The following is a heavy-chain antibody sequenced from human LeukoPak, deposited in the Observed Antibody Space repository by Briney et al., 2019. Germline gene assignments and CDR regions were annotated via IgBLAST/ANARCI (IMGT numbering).Heavy chain of an antibody. J-gene: IGHJ6*03. Sequence: PGGSLRLSCAASGFTFSDYYMSWIRQAPGKGLEWVSAISGSGGSTYYADSVKGRFTISRDNSKNTLYLQMNSLRAEDTAVYYCAKLAPNLWFGELHYYYYYMDVWGKGTTVTISS. CDR1: GFTFSDYY. CDR3: AKLAPNLWFGELHYYYYYMDV. D-gene: IGHD3-10*01. CDR2: ISGSGGST. V-gene: IGHV3-23*01.